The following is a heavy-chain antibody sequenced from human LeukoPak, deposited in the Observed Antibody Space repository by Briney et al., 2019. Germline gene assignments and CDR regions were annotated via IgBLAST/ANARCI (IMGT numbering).Heavy chain of an antibody. CDR1: GYTFSDYY. CDR2: INPHSGGT. CDR3: MRSVGSTNWYAY. J-gene: IGHJ5*01. Sequence: ASVKVSCKASGYTFSDYYIHWVRQAPGQGLEWMGWINPHSGGTNSVQKFQGRVTMTRDTSISTAYMELNNLRSDDAAVYYCMRSVGSTNWYAYWGQGTHVIVSS. D-gene: IGHD2-15*01. V-gene: IGHV1-2*02.